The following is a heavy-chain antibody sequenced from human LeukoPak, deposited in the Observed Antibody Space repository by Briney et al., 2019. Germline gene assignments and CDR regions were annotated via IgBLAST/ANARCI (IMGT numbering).Heavy chain of an antibody. CDR1: GFTFSSYA. CDR3: ARILSSAWGELGY. V-gene: IGHV3-30*04. D-gene: IGHD6-19*01. J-gene: IGHJ4*02. CDR2: ISYDGSNK. Sequence: PGGSLRLSCAASGFTFSSYAMHWVRQAPGKGLEWVAVISYDGSNKYYADSVKGRFTISGDNSKNTLYLQMNSLRAEDTAVYFCARILSSAWGELGYWGQGTLVTVSS.